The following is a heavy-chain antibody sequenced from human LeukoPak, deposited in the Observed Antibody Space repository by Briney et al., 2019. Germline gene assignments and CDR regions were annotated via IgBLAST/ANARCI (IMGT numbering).Heavy chain of an antibody. CDR1: GFTFSSYG. CDR2: IRYDGSNK. Sequence: PGGSLRLSCAASGFTFSSYGMHWVRQAPGKGLEWVAFIRYDGSNKYYADSVKGRFTISRDNSKNTLYLQMNSLRAEDTAVYYCAKEDYDILTGYYRLAPRWFDPWGQGTLVTVSS. J-gene: IGHJ5*02. D-gene: IGHD3-9*01. V-gene: IGHV3-30*02. CDR3: AKEDYDILTGYYRLAPRWFDP.